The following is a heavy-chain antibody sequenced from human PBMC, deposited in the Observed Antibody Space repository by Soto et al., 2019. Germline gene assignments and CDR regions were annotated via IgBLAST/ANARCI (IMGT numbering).Heavy chain of an antibody. CDR2: ISYDGSNK. CDR3: ARPGERLAAAGYYYYYYYGMDV. Sequence: GGSLRLSCAASGFTFSSYAMHWVRQAPGKGLEWVAVISYDGSNKYYADSVKGRFTISRDNSKNTLYLQMNSLRAEDTAVYYCARPGERLAAAGYYYYYYYGMDVWGQGTTVTVSS. J-gene: IGHJ6*02. D-gene: IGHD6-13*01. CDR1: GFTFSSYA. V-gene: IGHV3-30-3*01.